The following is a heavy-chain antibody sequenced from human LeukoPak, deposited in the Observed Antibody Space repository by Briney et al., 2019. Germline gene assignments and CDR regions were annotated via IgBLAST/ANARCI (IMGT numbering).Heavy chain of an antibody. CDR3: AKRSSESYYYAY. Sequence: GGSLRLSCAASGFTFSSYAFHWVRQAPGKGLEYVSSITSNGGSTYYANSVKGRFTISRDNAKNTLYLQMDSLRAEDMADYYCAKRSSESYYYAYWGQGTLVTVSS. V-gene: IGHV3-64*01. D-gene: IGHD3-10*01. CDR1: GFTFSSYA. CDR2: ITSNGGST. J-gene: IGHJ4*02.